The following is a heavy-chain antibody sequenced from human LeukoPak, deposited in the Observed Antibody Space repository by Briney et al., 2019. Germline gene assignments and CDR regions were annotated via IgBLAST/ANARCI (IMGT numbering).Heavy chain of an antibody. CDR1: GYSISSGYY. Sequence: SETLSLTCTVSGYSISSGYYWGWIRQPPGKGLEWIGSIYHSGSTKYNPSLKSRVIISVDTSKNQFSLRLSSVTAADTAVYYCARSYYDSSSDYWGQGTLVTVSS. D-gene: IGHD3-22*01. V-gene: IGHV4-38-2*02. CDR3: ARSYYDSSSDY. CDR2: IYHSGST. J-gene: IGHJ4*02.